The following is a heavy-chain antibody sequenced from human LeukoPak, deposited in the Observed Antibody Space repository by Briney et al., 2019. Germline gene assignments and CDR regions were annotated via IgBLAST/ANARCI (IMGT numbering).Heavy chain of an antibody. Sequence: GGSLRLSCAASGFTFSTFAMIWVRQPPGKGLEWVSSIFPSGGEIHYADSVRGRFTISRDNSKGTLSLQMNSLRAEDTAIYYCATYRQVLLPFESWGQGTLVTVSS. D-gene: IGHD2-8*02. V-gene: IGHV3-23*01. CDR1: GFTFSTFA. CDR3: ATYRQVLLPFES. J-gene: IGHJ4*02. CDR2: IFPSGGEI.